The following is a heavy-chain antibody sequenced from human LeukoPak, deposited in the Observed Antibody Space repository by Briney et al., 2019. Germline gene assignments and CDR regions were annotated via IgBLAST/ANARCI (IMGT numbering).Heavy chain of an antibody. CDR3: AHSLNPYYDILTGDWFDP. CDR1: GGSISSYYR. D-gene: IGHD3-9*01. Sequence: TLSLTCTVSGGSISSYYRSWIRQPPGKALEWLALIYWDDDKRYSPSLKSRLTITKDTSKNQVVLTMTNMDPVDTATYYCAHSLNPYYDILTGDWFDPWGQGTLVTGSS. V-gene: IGHV2-5*08. CDR2: IYWDDDK. J-gene: IGHJ5*02.